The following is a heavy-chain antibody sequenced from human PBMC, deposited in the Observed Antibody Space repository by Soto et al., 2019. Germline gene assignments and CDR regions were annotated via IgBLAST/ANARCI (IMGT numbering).Heavy chain of an antibody. CDR2: IYYSGST. CDR3: AREASGSGSSLPFDY. V-gene: IGHV4-31*02. J-gene: IGHJ4*02. CDR1: GGSISSGGYY. D-gene: IGHD3-10*01. Sequence: LCGGSISSGGYYWSWIRPHPGKGLEWIGYIYYSGSTYYNPSLKSRVTISVDTSKNQFSLKLSSVTAADTAVYYCAREASGSGSSLPFDYWGQGTLVTVSS.